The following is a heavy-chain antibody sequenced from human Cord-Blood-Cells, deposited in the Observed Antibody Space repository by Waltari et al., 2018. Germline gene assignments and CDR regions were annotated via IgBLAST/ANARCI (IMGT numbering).Heavy chain of an antibody. D-gene: IGHD6-13*01. CDR2: IIPIFGTA. J-gene: IGHJ4*02. V-gene: IGHV1-69*06. CDR1: GGTFSSYA. Sequence: QVQLVQSGAEVKKPGSSVKVSCKASGGTFSSYAISWVRQAPGQGLEWMGGIIPIFGTANYAQKFQGRVTITADKSTSTAYMELSSLRSEDTAVYYCARYTSSGYSSSWYYFDYWGQGTLVTVSS. CDR3: ARYTSSGYSSSWYYFDY.